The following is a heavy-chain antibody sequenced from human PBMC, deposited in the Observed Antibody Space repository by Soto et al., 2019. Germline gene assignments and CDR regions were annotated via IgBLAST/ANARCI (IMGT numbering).Heavy chain of an antibody. V-gene: IGHV3-49*03. CDR3: TGSHYYGGPFDF. CDR2: IRSKAYGGTI. CDR1: GFTFGDYA. J-gene: IGHJ4*02. Sequence: SLRLSCTASGFTFGDYAMSWFRQAPGKGLEYIAFIRSKAYGGTIEYAASVKGRFTISRDDSKNIAYLQMNSLKTEDTAVYYCTGSHYYGGPFDFWGQGTLVTVSS. D-gene: IGHD4-17*01.